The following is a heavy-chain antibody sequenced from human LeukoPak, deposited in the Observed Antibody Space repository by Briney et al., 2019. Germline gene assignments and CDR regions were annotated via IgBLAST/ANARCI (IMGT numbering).Heavy chain of an antibody. Sequence: GGSLRLSCAASGFTFNSYYMNWVRQAPGKGLEWVASINQGGSAEYYLDSVKGRSTISRDNAKNSVYLQMDSLRGEDTAVYYWTGVEGDHRGIQFQYWGQGTQVTVSS. V-gene: IGHV3-7*04. CDR2: INQGGSAE. J-gene: IGHJ1*01. CDR1: GFTFNSYY. CDR3: TGVEGDHRGIQFQY. D-gene: IGHD2-21*02.